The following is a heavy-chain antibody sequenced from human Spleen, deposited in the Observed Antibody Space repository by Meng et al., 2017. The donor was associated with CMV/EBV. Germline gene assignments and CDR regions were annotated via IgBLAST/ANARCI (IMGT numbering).Heavy chain of an antibody. CDR3: AKDGRYSYGLFDY. CDR1: GFTFSSYS. V-gene: IGHV3-21*04. Sequence: GGSLRLSCAASGFTFSSYSMNWVRQAPGKGLEWVSSISSSNSYIYYADSVKGRFTISRDNSKNTLYLQMNSLRAEDTAVYYCAKDGRYSYGLFDYWGQGTLVTVSS. CDR2: ISSSNSYI. J-gene: IGHJ4*02. D-gene: IGHD5-18*01.